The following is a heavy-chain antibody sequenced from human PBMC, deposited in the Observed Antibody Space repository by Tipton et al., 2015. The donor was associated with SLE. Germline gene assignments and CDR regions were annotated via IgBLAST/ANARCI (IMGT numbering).Heavy chain of an antibody. Sequence: TLSLTCTVSGDSITSFNQYWGWIRQPPGRWLEYLASLYHSGDTYYNPSLRSRLTISMDTSKNQFSLRLRSVTAADTAVYYCVRINSGASRLFDYWGQGMLVAVSS. CDR2: LYHSGDT. J-gene: IGHJ4*02. V-gene: IGHV4-39*07. CDR3: VRINSGASRLFDY. D-gene: IGHD1-26*01. CDR1: GDSITSFNQY.